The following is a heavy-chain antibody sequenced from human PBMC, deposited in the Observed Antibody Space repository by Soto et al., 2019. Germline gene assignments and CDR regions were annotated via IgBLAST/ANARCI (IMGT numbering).Heavy chain of an antibody. Sequence: QVQLVQSGAEVKKPGSSVKVSCKASGGTFSSYAISWVRQAPGQGLEWMGGIIPIFGTANYAQKFQGRVTITADESTSTAYMELSSVRSEDTAVYYCARDRPAPYCSGGSCYEWFDPWGQGTLVTVSS. D-gene: IGHD2-15*01. CDR1: GGTFSSYA. J-gene: IGHJ5*02. CDR3: ARDRPAPYCSGGSCYEWFDP. CDR2: IIPIFGTA. V-gene: IGHV1-69*12.